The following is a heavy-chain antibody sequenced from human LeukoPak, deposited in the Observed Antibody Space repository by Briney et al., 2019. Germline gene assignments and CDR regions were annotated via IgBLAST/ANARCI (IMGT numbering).Heavy chain of an antibody. CDR1: GGTFSSYA. J-gene: IGHJ3*02. V-gene: IGHV1-69*13. CDR3: ARDRSDSSGYYYATDAFDI. CDR2: IIPIFGTA. Sequence: SVKVSCKASGGTFSSYAISWVRQAPGQGLEWMGGIIPIFGTANYAQKFQGRVTITADESTSTAYMELSSLRSEDTVVYYCARDRSDSSGYYYATDAFDIWGQGTMVTVSS. D-gene: IGHD3-22*01.